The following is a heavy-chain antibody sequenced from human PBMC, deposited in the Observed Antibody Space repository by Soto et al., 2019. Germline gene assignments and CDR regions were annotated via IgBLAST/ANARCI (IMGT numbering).Heavy chain of an antibody. V-gene: IGHV1-2*02. J-gene: IGHJ5*02. D-gene: IGHD3-9*01. CDR1: GYTFTGYY. Sequence: GASVKVSCKASGYTFTGYYMHWVRQAPGQGREWMGWINPNSGGTNYAQKFQGRVTMTTDTSTSTAYMELRSLRSDDTAVYYCARVLRDYDILTGYPINWFDPWGQGTLVTVSS. CDR2: INPNSGGT. CDR3: ARVLRDYDILTGYPINWFDP.